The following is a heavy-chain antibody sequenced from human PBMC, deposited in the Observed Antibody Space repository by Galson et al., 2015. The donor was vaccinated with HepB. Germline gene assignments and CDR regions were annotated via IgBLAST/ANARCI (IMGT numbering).Heavy chain of an antibody. D-gene: IGHD2-8*02. J-gene: IGHJ2*01. Sequence: QSGAEVKKPGESLKISCKGSGYTFSDYWIGWVRQMPGKGLEWMGIIYPGDSQTRYNPPSQGRVTFSADKSINTVFLQWGSLEASDTAIYYCARFAGATFSHWYFDLWGRGTLVTVSS. CDR2: IYPGDSQT. CDR1: GYTFSDYW. V-gene: IGHV5-51*01. CDR3: ARFAGATFSHWYFDL.